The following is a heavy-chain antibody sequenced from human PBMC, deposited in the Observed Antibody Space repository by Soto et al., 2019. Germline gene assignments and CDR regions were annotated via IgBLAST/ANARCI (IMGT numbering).Heavy chain of an antibody. D-gene: IGHD3-9*01. CDR1: GGSISSSSYY. Sequence: QLQLQESGPGLVKPSEALSLTCSVSGGSISSSSYYWGWIRQPPGKGLEWIGSIYYSGSTYYNPSLKSRDTISIDKSKNQFSLKLSSLTAADTAVYYCARLEGLATISYYFDFWGQGTLVTVSS. J-gene: IGHJ4*02. V-gene: IGHV4-39*01. CDR3: ARLEGLATISYYFDF. CDR2: IYYSGST.